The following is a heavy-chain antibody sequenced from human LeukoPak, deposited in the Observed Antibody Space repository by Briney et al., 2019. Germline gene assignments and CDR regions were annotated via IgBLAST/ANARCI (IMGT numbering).Heavy chain of an antibody. CDR2: MNPNSGNT. D-gene: IGHD2-8*02. V-gene: IGHV1-8*03. J-gene: IGHJ4*02. CDR3: VSNLLVYKAFDY. Sequence: ASVKVSCKASGYTFTSYDINWVRQATGQGLEWMGWMNPNSGNTGYAQKFQGRVTITRNTSISTAYMELSRLRSDDTAVYYCVSNLLVYKAFDYWGQGTLVTVSS. CDR1: GYTFTSYD.